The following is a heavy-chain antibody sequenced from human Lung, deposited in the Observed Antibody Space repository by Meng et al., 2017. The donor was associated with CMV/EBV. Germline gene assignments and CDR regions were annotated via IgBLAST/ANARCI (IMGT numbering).Heavy chain of an antibody. CDR3: AREDTAAAGTWFDH. CDR1: GFRFNSYA. V-gene: IGHV3-30*04. J-gene: IGHJ5*02. CDR2: ISTDESQR. D-gene: IGHD6-13*01. Sequence: SCAASGFRFNSYAMHWVRQAPGKGLEWVAVISTDESQRYCADSLKGRCTMSRDNFNNTLFLQMDNLGEEDTAVYYWAREDTAAAGTWFDHWGQGTXVTVSS.